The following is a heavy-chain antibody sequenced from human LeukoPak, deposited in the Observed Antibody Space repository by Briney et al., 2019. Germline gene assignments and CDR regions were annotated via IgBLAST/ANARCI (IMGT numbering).Heavy chain of an antibody. CDR3: ARGVFVMGSGWPSYYFDY. Sequence: PGGSLRLSCAASGFTFTSYSMSWVRQPPGKGLEWIGEINHSGSTNYNPSLKSRVTISVDTSKNQFSLKLSSVTAADTAVYYCARGVFVMGSGWPSYYFDYWGQGTLVTVSS. CDR1: GFTFTSYS. CDR2: INHSGST. D-gene: IGHD6-19*01. J-gene: IGHJ4*02. V-gene: IGHV4-34*01.